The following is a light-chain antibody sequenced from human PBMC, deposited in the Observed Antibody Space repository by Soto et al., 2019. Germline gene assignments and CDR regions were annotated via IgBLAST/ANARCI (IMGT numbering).Light chain of an antibody. J-gene: IGKJ1*01. CDR1: QPLNNN. V-gene: IGKV3-15*01. CDR2: GAS. Sequence: EIVMTQSPATLSVSPGDRATLSCRAGQPLNNNVAWYQHKPGQAPRLLIYGASTRATGISARFSGSGSGTEFTLTISSLQSEDFAVYYCQQYNNWPPTFGQGTKVDIK. CDR3: QQYNNWPPT.